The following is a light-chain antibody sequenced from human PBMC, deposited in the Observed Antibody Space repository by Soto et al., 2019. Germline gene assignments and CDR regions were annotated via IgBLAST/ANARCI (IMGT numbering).Light chain of an antibody. CDR2: GAS. CDR3: QQYGSSPNT. J-gene: IGKJ5*01. CDR1: QSVSSSY. V-gene: IGKV3-20*01. Sequence: IVLTQSPGTLSLPPGERATLSCRASQSVSSSYLAWYQQKPGQAPRLLIYGASSRATGIPDRFSGSGSGTDFTLTISRLEPEDFAVYYCQQYGSSPNTFGQGTRLEIK.